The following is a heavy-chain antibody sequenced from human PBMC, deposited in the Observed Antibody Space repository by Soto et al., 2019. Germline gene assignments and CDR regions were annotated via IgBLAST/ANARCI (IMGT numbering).Heavy chain of an antibody. J-gene: IGHJ5*02. Sequence: SETLSLTCAVYGGSFSGYYWSWIRQPPGKGLEWIGEINHSGSTNYNPSLKSRVTISVDTSKNQFSLKLSSVTAADTAVYYCARGGCSGGSCYSAHSGTWFDPWGQGTLVTVS. CDR1: GGSFSGYY. CDR2: INHSGST. V-gene: IGHV4-34*01. CDR3: ARGGCSGGSCYSAHSGTWFDP. D-gene: IGHD2-15*01.